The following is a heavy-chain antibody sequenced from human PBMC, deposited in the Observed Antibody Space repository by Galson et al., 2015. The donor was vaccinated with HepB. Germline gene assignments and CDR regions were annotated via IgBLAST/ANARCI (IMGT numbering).Heavy chain of an antibody. J-gene: IGHJ3*02. CDR3: ARDPPIDPPTDDAFDI. CDR1: GGTFSSYA. Sequence: SVKVSCKASGGTFSSYAISWVRQAPGQGLEWMGGIIPIFGTANYAQKFQGRVTITADKSTSTAYMELSSLRSEDTAVYYCARDPPIDPPTDDAFDIWGQGTMVTVSS. V-gene: IGHV1-69*06. D-gene: IGHD1-14*01. CDR2: IIPIFGTA.